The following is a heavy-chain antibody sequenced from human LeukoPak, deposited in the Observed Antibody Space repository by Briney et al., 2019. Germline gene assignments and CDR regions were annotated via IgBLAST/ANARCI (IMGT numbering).Heavy chain of an antibody. CDR1: GGSISSGDYY. D-gene: IGHD3-10*01. CDR3: ARARGLRRGYYYGSGSYYSNWFDP. J-gene: IGHJ5*02. CDR2: IYYSGST. V-gene: IGHV4-30-4*01. Sequence: SQTLSLTCTVSGGSISSGDYYWSWIRQPPGKGLEWMGYIYYSGSTYYNPSLKSRVTISVDTSKNQFSLKLSSVTAADTAVYYCARARGLRRGYYYGSGSYYSNWFDPWGQGTLVTVSS.